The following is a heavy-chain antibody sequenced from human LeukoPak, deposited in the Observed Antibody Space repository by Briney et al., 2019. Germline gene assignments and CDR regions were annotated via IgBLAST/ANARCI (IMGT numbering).Heavy chain of an antibody. CDR2: INHSGST. CDR1: GGSFSGYY. J-gene: IGHJ3*02. Sequence: SETLSLTCAVYGGSFSGYYWSWIRQPPGRGLEWIGEINHSGSTNYNPSLKSRVTISVDTSKNQFSLKLSSVTAADTAVYYCARGLGYCSGGSCYEDIWGQGTMVTVSS. D-gene: IGHD2-15*01. CDR3: ARGLGYCSGGSCYEDI. V-gene: IGHV4-34*01.